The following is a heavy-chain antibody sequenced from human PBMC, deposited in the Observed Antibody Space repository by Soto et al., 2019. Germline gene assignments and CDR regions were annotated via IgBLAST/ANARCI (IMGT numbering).Heavy chain of an antibody. J-gene: IGHJ4*02. D-gene: IGHD2-21*01. V-gene: IGHV1-2*02. CDR1: GYTFTDYL. CDR3: VREDGHGVKFYY. Sequence: GASVKVSCKASGYTFTDYLIHWVRQAPGQGLEWMGWITPYSGGTYYAQNLHGRVTMTRDTSIGTAYMELGRLTSDDKAMDYCVREDGHGVKFYYWGQGALVTVSS. CDR2: ITPYSGGT.